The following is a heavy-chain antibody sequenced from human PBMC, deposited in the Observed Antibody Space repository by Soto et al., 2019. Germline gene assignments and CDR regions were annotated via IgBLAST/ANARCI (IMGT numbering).Heavy chain of an antibody. CDR2: ISAYNGNT. J-gene: IGHJ6*02. CDR3: ARYHHYQSKNYYYYGMDV. V-gene: IGHV1-18*01. D-gene: IGHD3-16*01. CDR1: GYTFTSYG. Sequence: ASVKVSCKASGYTFTSYGISLVRQAPGQGLEWMGWISAYNGNTNYAQKLQGRVTMTTDTSTSTAYMELRSLRSDDTAVYYCARYHHYQSKNYYYYGMDVWGQGTTVTVSS.